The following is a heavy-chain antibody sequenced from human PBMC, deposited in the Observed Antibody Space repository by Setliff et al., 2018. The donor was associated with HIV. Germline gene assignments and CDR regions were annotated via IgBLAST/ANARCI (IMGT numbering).Heavy chain of an antibody. CDR2: VYHSGNS. Sequence: SETLSLTCTVSGGSIRSSTYCGGWIPQAPGRGLEWIGSVYHSGNSYYRPSLKSRVTMSVDTSKNQVSLKLSSVTVADTAMFYCARLYSGSYWGDDAFDIWGQGTMVTVSS. V-gene: IGHV4-39*01. CDR3: ARLYSGSYWGDDAFDI. D-gene: IGHD1-26*01. J-gene: IGHJ3*02. CDR1: GGSIRSSTYC.